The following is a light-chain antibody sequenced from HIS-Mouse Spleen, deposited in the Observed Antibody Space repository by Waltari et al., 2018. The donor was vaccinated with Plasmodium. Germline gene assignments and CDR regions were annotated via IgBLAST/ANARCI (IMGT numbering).Light chain of an antibody. Sequence: IVMTQPPATLSASQGERATLSCRASQSVSSNLAWYQQKPGQAPRLLIYGASTMATGIPARFSGSGSGTEFTLTISSLQSEDFAVYYCQQYNNWSFTFGPGTKVDIK. CDR1: QSVSSN. CDR2: GAS. CDR3: QQYNNWSFT. J-gene: IGKJ3*01. V-gene: IGKV3-15*01.